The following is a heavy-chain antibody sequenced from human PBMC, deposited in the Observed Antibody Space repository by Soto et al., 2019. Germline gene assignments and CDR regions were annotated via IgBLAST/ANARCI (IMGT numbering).Heavy chain of an antibody. V-gene: IGHV3-23*01. CDR1: GFMFSAYA. Sequence: DVHLLESGGGLVQPGGSLRLSCAASGFMFSAYAMHWVRQAPGQGLEWVSSMSGTSADTYYADSVKGRFTVSRDSSKDTLYLQLNSLRAEDTALYCCAREDGGGPFDYWGQGTLVIVSS. J-gene: IGHJ4*02. CDR3: AREDGGGPFDY. D-gene: IGHD2-15*01. CDR2: MSGTSADT.